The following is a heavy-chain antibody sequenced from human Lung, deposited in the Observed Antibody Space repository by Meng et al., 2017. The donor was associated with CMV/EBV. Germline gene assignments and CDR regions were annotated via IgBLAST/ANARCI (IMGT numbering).Heavy chain of an antibody. J-gene: IGHJ4*01. CDR2: IWDDGRKK. Sequence: CAAAGFSISRKDMHWVRQSPGKGMQWVEQIWDDGRKKNYAEYVKGRFTISRDNSKKTVYLQLNNLRTEDTAVYYCAKVGGYASMYDYWGRGTLVTVSS. V-gene: IGHV3-33*06. CDR3: AKVGGYASMYDY. D-gene: IGHD3-22*01. CDR1: GFSISRKD.